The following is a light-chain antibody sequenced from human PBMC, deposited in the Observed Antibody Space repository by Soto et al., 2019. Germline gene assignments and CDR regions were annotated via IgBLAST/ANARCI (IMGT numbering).Light chain of an antibody. J-gene: IGKJ5*01. CDR2: DAS. Sequence: AILMTQSPSSFSASTGDRVTITCRASQGISSYLAWFQQKPGKAPKLLIYDASSLESGVPSRFSGSGSGTEFTLTISSLQPDDFATYYCQQYNTYSTFGQGTRLEIK. V-gene: IGKV1-8*01. CDR3: QQYNTYST. CDR1: QGISSY.